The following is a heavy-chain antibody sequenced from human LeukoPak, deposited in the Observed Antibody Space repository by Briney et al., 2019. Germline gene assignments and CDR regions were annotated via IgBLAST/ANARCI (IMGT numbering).Heavy chain of an antibody. CDR1: GYTFTNFG. J-gene: IGHJ4*02. D-gene: IGHD3-22*01. V-gene: IGHV1-18*01. Sequence: ASVKVSCKASGYTFTNFGINWVRQAPGQGLEWMGWISAYNGNTNHAQKLQGRVTMTTDTSTSTAYMELRSLRSDDTAVYYCARVRARYYYDSSGYFDYWGQGTLVTVSS. CDR2: ISAYNGNT. CDR3: ARVRARYYYDSSGYFDY.